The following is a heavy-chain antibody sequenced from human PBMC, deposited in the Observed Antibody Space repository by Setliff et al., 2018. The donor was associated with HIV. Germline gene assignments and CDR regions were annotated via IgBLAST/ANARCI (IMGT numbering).Heavy chain of an antibody. V-gene: IGHV4-59*11. CDR3: ARDHLAAPGMGFDP. D-gene: IGHD6-13*01. CDR2: IYYSGSP. J-gene: IGHJ5*02. Sequence: SETLSLTCTVSGGSISSHYWSWIRQPPGKGLEWIGYIYYSGSPNYNPSLKSRVTISVDTSRNQFSLNLTSVTAADTAVYYCARDHLAAPGMGFDPWGRGTLVTVSS. CDR1: GGSISSHY.